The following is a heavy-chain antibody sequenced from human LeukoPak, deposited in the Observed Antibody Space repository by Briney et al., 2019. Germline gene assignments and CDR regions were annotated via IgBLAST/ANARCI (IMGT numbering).Heavy chain of an antibody. V-gene: IGHV4-38-2*02. D-gene: IGHD4-17*01. J-gene: IGHJ5*02. Sequence: SETLSLTCTVSGYSISSGYYWGWIRQPPGKGLEWIGSIYHSGSTYYNPSLKSRVTISVDTSKDQFSLKLSSVTAADTAVYYCAKTMVTSLVWFDPWGQGTLVTVSS. CDR1: GYSISSGYY. CDR3: AKTMVTSLVWFDP. CDR2: IYHSGST.